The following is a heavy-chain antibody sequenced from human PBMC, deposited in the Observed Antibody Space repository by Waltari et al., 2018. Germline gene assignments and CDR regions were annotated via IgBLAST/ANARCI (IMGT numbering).Heavy chain of an antibody. CDR3: AHGYCSGGSCYSASDY. Sequence: QVQLVQSGAEVKKPGSSVKVSCKASGGTFSSYTISWVRQAPGQGLEWMGRVPPNHGIANYAQKFQGGVTNTADKSRRTAYMELSSLRSEDTAVYYCAHGYCSGGSCYSASDYWGQGTLVTVSS. V-gene: IGHV1-69*02. CDR2: VPPNHGIA. CDR1: GGTFSSYT. D-gene: IGHD2-15*01. J-gene: IGHJ4*02.